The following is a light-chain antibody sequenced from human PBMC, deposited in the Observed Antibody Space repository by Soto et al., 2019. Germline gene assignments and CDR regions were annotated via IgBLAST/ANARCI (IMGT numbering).Light chain of an antibody. J-gene: IGLJ1*01. CDR3: AAWDDSLNGYV. CDR2: SNN. V-gene: IGLV1-44*01. CDR1: SSNIGSHT. Sequence: QSVLPQPPSASGTPGQRVTISCSGSSSNIGSHTVNWYQQLPGTAPKLLIYSNNQRPSGGPDRFSGSKSGTSASLAISELQSEDEADYYCAAWDDSLNGYVLGTGTKVTVL.